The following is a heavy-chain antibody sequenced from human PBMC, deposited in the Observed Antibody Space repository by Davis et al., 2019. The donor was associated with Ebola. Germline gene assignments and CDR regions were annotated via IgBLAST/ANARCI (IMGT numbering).Heavy chain of an antibody. CDR1: GFTFSSYG. Sequence: GESLKISCAASGFTFSSYGMHWVRQAPGKGLEWVAFIRYDGSNKYYADSVKGRFTISRDNSKNTLYLQMNSLRAEDTAVYYCAKEPGPDYVGYYYYYGMDVWGQGTTVTVSS. CDR2: IRYDGSNK. J-gene: IGHJ6*02. V-gene: IGHV3-30*02. CDR3: AKEPGPDYVGYYYYYGMDV. D-gene: IGHD4-23*01.